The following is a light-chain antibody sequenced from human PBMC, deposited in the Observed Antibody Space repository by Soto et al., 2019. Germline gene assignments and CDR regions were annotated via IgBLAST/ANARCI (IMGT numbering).Light chain of an antibody. CDR3: SSYTSSSTLAV. CDR1: SSDVGGYNY. V-gene: IGLV2-14*01. Sequence: QSVLPQPASVSGSHGQSITISCTGTSSDVGGYNYVSWYQQDPGKAPKLMIYDVNNRPSGVSNRFSGSKSGNTASLTISGLQAEDEAYYYCSSYTSSSTLAVFGGGTKLTVL. J-gene: IGLJ2*01. CDR2: DVN.